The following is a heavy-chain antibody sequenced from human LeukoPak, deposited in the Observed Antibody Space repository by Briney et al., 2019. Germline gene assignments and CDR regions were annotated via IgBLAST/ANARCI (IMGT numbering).Heavy chain of an antibody. Sequence: GGSLRLSCAASGFTFSSYAMHWVRQAPGKGLEWVAVISYDGSNKYYADSVKGRFTISRENSKNTLYLQMNSLRAEDTAVYYCARDEALNARNYYGSGSSFPGGMDVWGQGTTVIISS. J-gene: IGHJ6*02. V-gene: IGHV3-30-3*01. CDR3: ARDEALNARNYYGSGSSFPGGMDV. CDR2: ISYDGSNK. D-gene: IGHD3-10*01. CDR1: GFTFSSYA.